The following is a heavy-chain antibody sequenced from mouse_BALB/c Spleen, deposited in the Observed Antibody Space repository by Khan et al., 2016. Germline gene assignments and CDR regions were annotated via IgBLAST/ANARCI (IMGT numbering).Heavy chain of an antibody. CDR2: INTYTGEP. CDR1: GYTFTNYG. D-gene: IGHD1-1*01. V-gene: IGHV9-3-1*01. Sequence: QIQLVQSGPELKKPGETVRISCKASGYTFTNYGMNWVKQAPGKGLKWMGWINTYTGEPTYADDFKGRFAFSLETSASTAYLQINNLKNEDTATYFCAGQEYGSGRGFAYWGQGTLVTVSA. CDR3: AGQEYGSGRGFAY. J-gene: IGHJ3*01.